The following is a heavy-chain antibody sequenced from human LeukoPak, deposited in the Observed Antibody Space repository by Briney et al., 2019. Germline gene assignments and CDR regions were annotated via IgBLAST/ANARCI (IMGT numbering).Heavy chain of an antibody. CDR3: AREETTPGIAAAGTSVNWFDP. V-gene: IGHV4-59*12. J-gene: IGHJ5*02. Sequence: SETLSLTCTVSGGSISTFYWSWIRQPPGKGLEWIGYIYHSGTTNYSPSLKSRVTISVDTSKNQFSPKLSSVTAADTAVYYCAREETTPGIAAAGTSVNWFDPWGQGTLVTVSS. CDR1: GGSISTFY. D-gene: IGHD6-13*01. CDR2: IYHSGTT.